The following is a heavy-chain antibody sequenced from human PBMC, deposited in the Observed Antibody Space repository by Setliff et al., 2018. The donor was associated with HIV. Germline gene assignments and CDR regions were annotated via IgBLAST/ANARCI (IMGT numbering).Heavy chain of an antibody. J-gene: IGHJ6*03. CDR2: IIPNFGTA. D-gene: IGHD2-15*01. CDR1: GYTFFSYG. CDR3: ARGTWPIGSHPYYYYMDV. V-gene: IGHV1-69*13. Sequence: ASVKVSCKASGYTFFSYGINWVRQAPGQGLEWMGGIIPNFGTAYYAQKFQGRVSITADESTSTAYMQLTSLRSEDTAVYYCARGTWPIGSHPYYYYMDVWGKGTTVTVS.